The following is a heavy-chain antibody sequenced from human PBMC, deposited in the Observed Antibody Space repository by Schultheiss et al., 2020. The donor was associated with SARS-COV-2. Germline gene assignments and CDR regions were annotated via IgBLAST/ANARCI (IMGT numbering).Heavy chain of an antibody. CDR3: ARDLRDSYGAGY. CDR1: GGSISSYY. J-gene: IGHJ4*02. Sequence: SETLSLTCTVSGGSISSYYWSWIRQPPGKGLEWIGYIYYSGSTIYNPSLKSRVTISVDTSKNQFSLKLSSVTAADTAVYYCARDLRDSYGAGYWGQGTLVTVSS. D-gene: IGHD5-18*01. CDR2: IYYSGST. V-gene: IGHV4-59*12.